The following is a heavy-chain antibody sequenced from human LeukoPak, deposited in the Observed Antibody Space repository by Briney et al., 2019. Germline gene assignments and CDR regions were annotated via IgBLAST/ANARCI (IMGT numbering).Heavy chain of an antibody. CDR2: IYYSGST. V-gene: IGHV4-39*01. CDR1: GGSISSSSYY. D-gene: IGHD3-22*01. J-gene: IGHJ1*01. CDR3: ARHYDSSGYYYYAEYFQH. Sequence: ASETLSLTCTVSGGSISSSSYYWGWIRQPPGKGLEWIESIYYSGSTYYNPSLKSRVTISVDTSKNQFSLKLSSVTAADTAVYDCARHYDSSGYYYYAEYFQHWGQGTLVTVSS.